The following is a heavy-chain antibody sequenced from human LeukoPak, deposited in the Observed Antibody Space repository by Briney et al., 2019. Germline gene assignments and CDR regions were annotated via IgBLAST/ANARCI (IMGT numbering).Heavy chain of an antibody. CDR3: AKDQTPDY. D-gene: IGHD1-14*01. J-gene: IGHJ4*02. V-gene: IGHV3-23*01. Sequence: GGSLRLSCAASGFTFSSYTMTWVRQSPGEGLEWVSGINGSGDTTYYADSVKGRLTISRDNSKNTLYLQMNSLRAADTAVYFCAKDQTPDYWGQGTLVTVSS. CDR2: INGSGDTT. CDR1: GFTFSSYT.